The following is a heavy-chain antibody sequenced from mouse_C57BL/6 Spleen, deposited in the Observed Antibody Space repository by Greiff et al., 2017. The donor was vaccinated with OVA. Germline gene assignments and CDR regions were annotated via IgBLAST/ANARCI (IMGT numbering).Heavy chain of an antibody. Sequence: EVQVVESVAELVRPGASVKLSCTASGFNIKNTYMHWVKQRPEQGLEWIGRIDPANGNTKYAPTFQGKATITADTSSNTAYLQLSSLTSEDTANYYSARAQAVYYAMDYWGQGTSVTVSS. CDR1: GFNIKNTY. CDR3: ARAQAVYYAMDY. V-gene: IGHV14-3*01. D-gene: IGHD1-3*01. J-gene: IGHJ4*01. CDR2: IDPANGNT.